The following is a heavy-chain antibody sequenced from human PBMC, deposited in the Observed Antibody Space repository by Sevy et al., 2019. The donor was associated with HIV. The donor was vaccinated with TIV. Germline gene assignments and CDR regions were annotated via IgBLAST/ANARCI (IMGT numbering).Heavy chain of an antibody. CDR1: GYTFTSYD. J-gene: IGHJ4*02. CDR3: ARGRSRYDSSGYYLPQDFDY. D-gene: IGHD3-22*01. CDR2: MNPNSGNT. Sequence: ASVKVSCKASGYTFTSYDINWVQQATGQGLEWMGWMNPNSGNTGYTQKFQGRATMTRNTSISTAYMELSSLRSEDTAVYYCARGRSRYDSSGYYLPQDFDYWGQGTLVTASS. V-gene: IGHV1-8*01.